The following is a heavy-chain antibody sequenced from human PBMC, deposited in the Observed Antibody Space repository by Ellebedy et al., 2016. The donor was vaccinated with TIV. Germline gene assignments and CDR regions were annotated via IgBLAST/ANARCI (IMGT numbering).Heavy chain of an antibody. CDR2: INWNGGST. CDR1: GFTFDDYG. CDR3: VRGGILTGHNWFDP. D-gene: IGHD3-9*01. V-gene: IGHV3-20*01. Sequence: GESLKISCAASGFTFDDYGMSWVRQVPGKGLEWVSTINWNGGSTHYADSVEGRFTISRDNAKNSLYLQMNSLGAEDTALYHGVRGGILTGHNWFDPWGQGTLVTVSS. J-gene: IGHJ5*02.